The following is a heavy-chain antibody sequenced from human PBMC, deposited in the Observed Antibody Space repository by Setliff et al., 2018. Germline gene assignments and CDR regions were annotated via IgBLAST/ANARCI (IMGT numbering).Heavy chain of an antibody. CDR2: ISNDAYTI. D-gene: IGHD2-15*01. V-gene: IGHV3-11*04. CDR3: AKDNVGYCSGGSCHPYYFDC. Sequence: PGGSLRLSCAASGFSFSDYYMMWIRQAPGKGLEWVSYISNDAYTIHYADSMKGRLTISRDNTFNTLYRQRNSLGAEDTAVYYCAKDNVGYCSGGSCHPYYFDCWGQGTRVTVPQ. CDR1: GFSFSDYY. J-gene: IGHJ4*02.